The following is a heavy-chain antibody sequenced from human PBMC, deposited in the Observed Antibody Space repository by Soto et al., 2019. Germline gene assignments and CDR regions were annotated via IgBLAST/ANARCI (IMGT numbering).Heavy chain of an antibody. CDR3: ATVCSTSCYYGPDY. CDR2: FDPEDGET. V-gene: IGHV1-24*01. CDR1: GYTLTELS. Sequence: GASVKVSCKVSGYTLTELSMHWVREAPGKGLELMGGFDPEDGETIYAQKFQGRVTMTEDTSTDTAYMELSSLRSEDTAVYYCATVCSTSCYYGPDYWGQGTLVTVYS. J-gene: IGHJ4*02. D-gene: IGHD2-2*01.